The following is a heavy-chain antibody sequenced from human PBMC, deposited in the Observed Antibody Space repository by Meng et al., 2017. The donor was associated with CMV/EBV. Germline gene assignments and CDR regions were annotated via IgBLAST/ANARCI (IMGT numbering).Heavy chain of an antibody. CDR3: ARHRYRVHYGDYPWYFDY. J-gene: IGHJ4*02. Sequence: FTSDWIGWVRRMPGRGVEWMGIIYPGDADTRYSPSFQGQVTISADKSISTAYLQWSSLKASDTAMYYCARHRYRVHYGDYPWYFDYWGQGTLVTVSS. D-gene: IGHD4-17*01. CDR2: IYPGDADT. CDR1: FTSDW. V-gene: IGHV5-51*01.